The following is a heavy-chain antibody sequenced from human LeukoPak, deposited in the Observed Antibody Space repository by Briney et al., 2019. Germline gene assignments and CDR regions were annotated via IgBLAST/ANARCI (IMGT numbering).Heavy chain of an antibody. CDR2: IYYSGST. CDR3: ARDSNYYDSSRPNYYYYYMDV. Sequence: SETLSLTCTVSGGSISSSSYYWGWIRQPPGKGLEWIGTIYYSGSTYHGPSLKSRVTISVDTSKNQFSLKLSSVTAADTAVYYCARDSNYYDSSRPNYYYYYMDVWGKGTTVTVSS. D-gene: IGHD3-22*01. V-gene: IGHV4-39*02. CDR1: GGSISSSSYY. J-gene: IGHJ6*03.